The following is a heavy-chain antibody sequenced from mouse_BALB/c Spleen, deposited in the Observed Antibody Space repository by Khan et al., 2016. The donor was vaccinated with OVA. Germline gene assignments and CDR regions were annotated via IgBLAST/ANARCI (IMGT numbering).Heavy chain of an antibody. CDR3: TRSGYANPFAY. V-gene: IGHV1S81*02. CDR1: DYTFSSYY. D-gene: IGHD2-10*02. CDR2: INPSNGDI. Sequence: QVRLQQSGAELVKPGTSAKLSCKASDYTFSSYYIYWVKQRPGQGLEWIGGINPSNGDINFNEKFKTEATLTVDKSSSTVYMQLSSLTSEDSAVYYCTRSGYANPFAYWGQGTLVTVSA. J-gene: IGHJ3*01.